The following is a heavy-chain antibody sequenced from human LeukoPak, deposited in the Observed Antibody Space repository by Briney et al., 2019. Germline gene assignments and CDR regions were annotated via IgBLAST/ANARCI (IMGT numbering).Heavy chain of an antibody. CDR3: ARGRRRQGVYGMDV. V-gene: IGHV4-34*01. CDR2: INHSGST. CDR1: GGSFSGYY. J-gene: IGHJ6*02. Sequence: PSETLSLTCAVYGGSFSGYYWSWIRQPPGKGLEWIGEINHSGSTNYNPSLKSRVTISVDTSKNQFSLKLSSVTAADTAVYYCARGRRRQGVYGMDVWGQGTTVTVSS.